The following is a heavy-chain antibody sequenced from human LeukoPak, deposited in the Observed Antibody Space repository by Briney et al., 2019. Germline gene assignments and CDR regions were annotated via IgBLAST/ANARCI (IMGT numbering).Heavy chain of an antibody. CDR1: GGSFSGYN. J-gene: IGHJ5*02. V-gene: IGHV4-34*01. Sequence: SETLSLTCAVYGGSFSGYNWSWIRQPPGKGLEWIGEINHSGSTNYNPSLKSRVTISVDTSKNQFSLKLSPVTAADTAVYYCARVIWSPSLFIAGYSSSWYKGWFDPWGQGTLVTVSS. CDR2: INHSGST. D-gene: IGHD6-13*01. CDR3: ARVIWSPSLFIAGYSSSWYKGWFDP.